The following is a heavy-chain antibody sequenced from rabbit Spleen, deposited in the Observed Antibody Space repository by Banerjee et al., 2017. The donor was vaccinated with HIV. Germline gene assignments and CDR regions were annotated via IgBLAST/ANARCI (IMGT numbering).Heavy chain of an antibody. CDR1: GIDFSRHYD. Sequence: QEQLEESGGGLVKPGGTLTLTCKASGIDFSRHYDMCWVRQAPGKGLERISCIAGSSSGFTYSATWAKGRLAISTTSTTPVTLQMPRLTAADAATYFCARHDFTGGYGGFSYRLWGPGTLVTVS. CDR2: IAGSSSGFT. J-gene: IGHJ4*01. CDR3: ARHDFTGGYGGFSYRL. D-gene: IGHD8-1*01. V-gene: IGHV1S45*01.